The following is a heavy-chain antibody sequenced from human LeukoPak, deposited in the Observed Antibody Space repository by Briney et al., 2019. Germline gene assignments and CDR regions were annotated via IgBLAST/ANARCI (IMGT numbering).Heavy chain of an antibody. V-gene: IGHV4-39*01. Sequence: SETLSLTCTVSGGGLSYYWGWIRQPPGKGLEWIGTIFYSGSTYYNPSLKSRVTISVDTSKNQFSLKLSSVTAADTAVYYCARQRYGGSDYWGQGTLVTVSS. J-gene: IGHJ4*02. CDR1: GGGLSYY. CDR3: ARQRYGGSDY. D-gene: IGHD4-23*01. CDR2: IFYSGST.